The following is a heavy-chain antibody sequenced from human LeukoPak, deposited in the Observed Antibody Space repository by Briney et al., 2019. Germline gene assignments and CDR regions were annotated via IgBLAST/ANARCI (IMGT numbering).Heavy chain of an antibody. CDR1: GYSFTSYW. D-gene: IGHD6-13*01. CDR3: ARGGSNSRYGGAFDI. J-gene: IGHJ3*02. V-gene: IGHV5-51*01. CDR2: IYPGDSET. Sequence: GESLKISCKGSGYSFTSYWIGWVRPMPGKGLEWMGIIYPGDSETRYSPSFQGQVTISADKSISTAYLQWSSLKASDTAMYYCARGGSNSRYGGAFDIWGQGTMVTVSS.